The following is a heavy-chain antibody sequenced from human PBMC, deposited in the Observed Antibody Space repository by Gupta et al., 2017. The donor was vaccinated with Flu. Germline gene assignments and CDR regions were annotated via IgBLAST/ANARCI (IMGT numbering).Heavy chain of an antibody. CDR3: ARDHCGDSRCYSDY. CDR1: GYTFTDYY. V-gene: IGHV1-2*02. D-gene: IGHD2-21*01. J-gene: IGHJ4*02. CDR2: INPNSGAT. Sequence: QVRLVQSGAEVKKPGASVKVSCRASGYTFTDYYMHWVRQAPGQGLEWMGWINPNSGATNYAPKCQDRVTLTRDTSISTAYMELSRLRSDDTAVYYCARDHCGDSRCYSDYWGQGTLVTVSS.